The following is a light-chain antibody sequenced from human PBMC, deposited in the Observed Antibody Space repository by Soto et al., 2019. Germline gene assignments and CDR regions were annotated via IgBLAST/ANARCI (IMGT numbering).Light chain of an antibody. J-gene: IGLJ1*01. Sequence: QSALTKPPSGSSAPGQAVTISCSGTSSDVGYYNFVSWYQQHPGKAPKLMIYEVTKRASGVPDRFSGSKSGSTASLTVSGLQAEDEADYYCISYAGSHNYVFGPGTKVTVL. CDR1: SSDVGYYNF. CDR3: ISYAGSHNYV. V-gene: IGLV2-8*02. CDR2: EVT.